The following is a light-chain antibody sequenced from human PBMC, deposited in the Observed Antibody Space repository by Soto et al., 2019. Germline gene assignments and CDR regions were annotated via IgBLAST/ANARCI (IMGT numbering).Light chain of an antibody. J-gene: IGKJ1*01. Sequence: IVMTQSPATLSVAPGERATLSCRAGQSIDDKLAWYQQSPGQAPRLLIYATSTRVAGIPARFSGSVTGTEFTLTISALQSEDFGIYSCQQYKSWRTFGQGTKVEIK. CDR3: QQYKSWRT. CDR1: QSIDDK. V-gene: IGKV3-15*01. CDR2: ATS.